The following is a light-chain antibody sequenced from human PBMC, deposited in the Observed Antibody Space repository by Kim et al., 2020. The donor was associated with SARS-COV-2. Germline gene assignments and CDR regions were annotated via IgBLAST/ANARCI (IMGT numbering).Light chain of an antibody. CDR1: NLGDKY. V-gene: IGLV3-1*01. J-gene: IGLJ3*02. CDR3: QAWDSSTAV. Sequence: SYELTQPPSVSVSPGQTASITCSGDNLGDKYACWFQQKPGQSPVTVIYQDRKRPSGIPERFSGSNSGNTATLTISGTQALDEADYYCQAWDSSTAVFGGGTKLTVL. CDR2: QDR.